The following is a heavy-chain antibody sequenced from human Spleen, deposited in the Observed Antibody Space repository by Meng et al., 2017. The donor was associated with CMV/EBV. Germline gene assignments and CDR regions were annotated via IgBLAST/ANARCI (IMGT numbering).Heavy chain of an antibody. V-gene: IGHV4-39*07. Sequence: SETLSLTCTVSGGSISSNSYYWGWLRQPPGRGLEWIGTIYYSGGTYYNPSLKSRVTISVDTSKNQFSLKLSSVTAADTAVYYCARDRTLYCGGGCFPHKLGWFDPWGQGTLVTVSS. J-gene: IGHJ5*02. CDR1: GGSISSNSYY. CDR2: IYYSGGT. D-gene: IGHD2-21*01. CDR3: ARDRTLYCGGGCFPHKLGWFDP.